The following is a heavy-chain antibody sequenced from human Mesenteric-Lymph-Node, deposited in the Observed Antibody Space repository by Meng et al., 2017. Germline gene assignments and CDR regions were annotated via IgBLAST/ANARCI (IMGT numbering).Heavy chain of an antibody. CDR2: INHSGST. CDR1: GGSFSGYY. CDR3: ASFDHIPRRNYFDY. J-gene: IGHJ4*02. V-gene: IGHV4-34*01. Sequence: VQRQQWGAGLLKPSETLSLTCAVYGGSFSGYYWSWIRQPPGKGLEWIGEINHSGSTNYNPSLKSRVSISVDTSKNQFSLNLNSMTAADTAVYYCASFDHIPRRNYFDYWGQGTLVTVSS. D-gene: IGHD2-21*01.